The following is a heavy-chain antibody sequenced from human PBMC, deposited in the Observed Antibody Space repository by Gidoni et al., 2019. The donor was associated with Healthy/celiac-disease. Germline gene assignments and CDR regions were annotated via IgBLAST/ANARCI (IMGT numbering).Heavy chain of an antibody. V-gene: IGHV4-39*07. Sequence: QLQLQESGPGLVQPSATLSLTCPVSVGSISRSSYYWGWIRQPPGKGLEWIGSIYYSGSTDYNPALKSRVTISVDTSKNQFSLKLSSVTAADTAVYYCARGRMAAALYYFDYWGQGTLVTVSS. D-gene: IGHD6-13*01. CDR3: ARGRMAAALYYFDY. CDR2: IYYSGST. CDR1: VGSISRSSYY. J-gene: IGHJ4*02.